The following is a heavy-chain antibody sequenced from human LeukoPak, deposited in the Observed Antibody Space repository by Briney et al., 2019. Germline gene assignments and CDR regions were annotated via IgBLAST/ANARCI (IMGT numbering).Heavy chain of an antibody. V-gene: IGHV1-18*01. CDR3: ARGRAAADDFDL. CDR2: INTHNGDV. Sequence: ASVKVSCKASGYTFSSYSINWVRQAPGQGLAWLGWINTHNGDVKYTQKFQGRVTLTTDPSTGTAYMELRSLRSDDTGLYFCARGRAAADDFDLWGQGTLVTVSS. CDR1: GYTFSSYS. J-gene: IGHJ4*02. D-gene: IGHD6-13*01.